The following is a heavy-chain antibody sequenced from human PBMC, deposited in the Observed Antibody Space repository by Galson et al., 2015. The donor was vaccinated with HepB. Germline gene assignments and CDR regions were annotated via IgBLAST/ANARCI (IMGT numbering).Heavy chain of an antibody. D-gene: IGHD3-3*01. Sequence: SLRLSCATSGFTFSNYKMTRVRQAPGKGLEWVSSISSSGKYIQDSDSVKGRFTISRDNTKNSLFLQMNSLRAEDTAVYYCARVFDFYSGSQIKVPYYFDYWGQGTLVTVSS. J-gene: IGHJ4*02. CDR3: ARVFDFYSGSQIKVPYYFDY. CDR1: GFTFSNYK. CDR2: ISSSGKYI. V-gene: IGHV3-21*01.